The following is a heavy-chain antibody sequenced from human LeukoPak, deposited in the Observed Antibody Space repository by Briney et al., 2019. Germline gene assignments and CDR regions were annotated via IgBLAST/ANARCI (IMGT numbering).Heavy chain of an antibody. CDR2: INHSGST. D-gene: IGHD6-13*01. Sequence: SETLSLTCAVYGGSFSGYYWSWIRQPPGKGLEWIGEINHSGSTNYNPSLKSRVTISVDTSKNQFSLKLSSVTAADTAVYYCARGFPRRQQLVLSGSRRFDPWGQGTLVTVSS. V-gene: IGHV4-34*01. J-gene: IGHJ5*02. CDR3: ARGFPRRQQLVLSGSRRFDP. CDR1: GGSFSGYY.